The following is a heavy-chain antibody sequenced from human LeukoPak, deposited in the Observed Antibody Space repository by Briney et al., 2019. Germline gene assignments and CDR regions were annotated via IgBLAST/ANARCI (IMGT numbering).Heavy chain of an antibody. CDR2: ISGSGGST. V-gene: IGHV3-23*01. CDR1: GFTFSSYA. Sequence: GGSLRLSCAASGFTFSSYAMSWVRQAPGKGLEWVSAISGSGGSTYYADSVKGRFTISRDNSKDTLYLQMNSLRAEDTAVYYCAKSVDTAMVTENWFDPWGQGTLVTVSS. CDR3: AKSVDTAMVTENWFDP. J-gene: IGHJ5*02. D-gene: IGHD5-18*01.